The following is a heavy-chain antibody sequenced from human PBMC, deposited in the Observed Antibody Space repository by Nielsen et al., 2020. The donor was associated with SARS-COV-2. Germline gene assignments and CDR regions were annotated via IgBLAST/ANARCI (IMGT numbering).Heavy chain of an antibody. Sequence: GGSLRLSCAASGLTVSRNYMTWVRQAPGKGLEWVSVIYTDGDTYYADSVKGRFTISRDNSKNTLYLQMNTLRAEDTAVYYCARDSNWKFDYWGQGTLATVSS. CDR2: IYTDGDT. CDR1: GLTVSRNY. D-gene: IGHD1-20*01. CDR3: ARDSNWKFDY. J-gene: IGHJ4*02. V-gene: IGHV3-66*01.